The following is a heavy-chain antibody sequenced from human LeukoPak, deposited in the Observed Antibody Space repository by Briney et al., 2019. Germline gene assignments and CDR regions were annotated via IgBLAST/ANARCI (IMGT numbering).Heavy chain of an antibody. Sequence: KPSETLSLTCTVSGGSISSYYWSWIRQPPGKGLEWIGYIYYSGSTNYNPSLKSRVTISVDTSKNQFSLKLSSVTAADTAVYYCAREGYYDFWSGSPDFDYWGQGTLVTVSS. D-gene: IGHD3-3*01. V-gene: IGHV4-59*01. CDR2: IYYSGST. CDR1: GGSISSYY. CDR3: AREGYYDFWSGSPDFDY. J-gene: IGHJ4*02.